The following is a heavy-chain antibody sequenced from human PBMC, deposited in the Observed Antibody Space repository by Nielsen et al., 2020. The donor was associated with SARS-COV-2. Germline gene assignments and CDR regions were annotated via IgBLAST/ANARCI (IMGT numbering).Heavy chain of an antibody. J-gene: IGHJ5*02. CDR2: IIPILGIA. CDR1: GGTFSSYT. CDR3: ASELSGMTTVTNAHNWFDP. D-gene: IGHD4-17*01. V-gene: IGHV1-69*02. Sequence: SVKVSCKASGGTFSSYTISWVRQAPGQGLEWMGRIIPILGIANYAQKFQGRVTITADKSTSTAYMELSSLRSEDTAVCYCASELSGMTTVTNAHNWFDPWGQGTLVTVSS.